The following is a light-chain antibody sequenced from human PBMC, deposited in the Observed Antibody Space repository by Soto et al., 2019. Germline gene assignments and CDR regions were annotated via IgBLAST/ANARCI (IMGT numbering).Light chain of an antibody. Sequence: QSALTQPASVSGSLGQSITISCTGTSSDVGEYNYVSWYQQHPGKAPKLMIYEVRNRPSGVSNRFSGSKSGNTASLTISGLQAEDEADYYCSSYTSTGTLYVFGTGTKLTVL. CDR2: EVR. J-gene: IGLJ1*01. V-gene: IGLV2-14*01. CDR3: SSYTSTGTLYV. CDR1: SSDVGEYNY.